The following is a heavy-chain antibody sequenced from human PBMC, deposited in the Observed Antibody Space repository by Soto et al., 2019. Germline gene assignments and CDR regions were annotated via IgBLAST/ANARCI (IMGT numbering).Heavy chain of an antibody. Sequence: SETLSLTCAVYGGSFSGYYWSWIRQPPGKGLEWIGEINHSGSTNYNPSLKSRVTISVDTSKNQFSLKLSSVTPEDTAVYYCARVAEDYGGNYYNWFDPWGQGTLVTVSS. D-gene: IGHD4-17*01. CDR2: INHSGST. CDR1: GGSFSGYY. V-gene: IGHV4-34*01. CDR3: ARVAEDYGGNYYNWFDP. J-gene: IGHJ5*02.